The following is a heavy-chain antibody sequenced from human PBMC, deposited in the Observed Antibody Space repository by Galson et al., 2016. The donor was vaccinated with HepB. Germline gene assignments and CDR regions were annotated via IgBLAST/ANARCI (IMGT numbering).Heavy chain of an antibody. CDR2: ISVFNGNI. J-gene: IGHJ4*02. Sequence: SVKVSCKASGYTFTNYGISWVRQAPGQGLEWMGWISVFNGNIKYAQKFQGRVTMTTDTSTRTAYMELRSLKSDDTAVFYCARGRHPDYWGQGTLVTVSS. CDR3: ARGRHPDY. V-gene: IGHV1-18*01. CDR1: GYTFTNYG.